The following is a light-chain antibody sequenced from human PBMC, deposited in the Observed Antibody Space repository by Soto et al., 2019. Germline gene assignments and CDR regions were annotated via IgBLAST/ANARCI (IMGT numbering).Light chain of an antibody. CDR1: SSDIGSYDH. V-gene: IGLV2-14*03. CDR3: ATWDDSRNGYV. J-gene: IGLJ1*01. Sequence: QSVLTQPASVSGSPGQSITISCSGTSSDIGSYDHVAWYQQFPGKSPKLIIYAVSDRPSGVSDRFSGSKSGTSASLAISGLQSEDEGDYYCATWDDSRNGYVFGPGTKVTVL. CDR2: AVS.